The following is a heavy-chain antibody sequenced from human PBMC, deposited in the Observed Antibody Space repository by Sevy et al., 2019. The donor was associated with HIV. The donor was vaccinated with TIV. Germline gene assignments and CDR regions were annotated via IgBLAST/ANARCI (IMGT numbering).Heavy chain of an antibody. D-gene: IGHD1-26*01. Sequence: SETLSVTCTVSGGSITSLYWNWIRQPPGKGLEWIANIYYNGHINYNPSLNSRVTLSLATSKNQFSLRLSSVTAADTAMYYCAGENAWGRGYSWGQGTLVTVSS. J-gene: IGHJ4*02. CDR1: GGSITSLY. CDR2: IYYNGHI. CDR3: AGENAWGRGYS. V-gene: IGHV4-59*08.